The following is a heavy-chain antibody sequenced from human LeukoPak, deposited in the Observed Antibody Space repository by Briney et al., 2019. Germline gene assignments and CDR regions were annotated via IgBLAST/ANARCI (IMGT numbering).Heavy chain of an antibody. CDR1: GGSFSGYY. CDR3: ARSYGDYMGENDY. V-gene: IGHV4-34*01. CDR2: INHSGST. D-gene: IGHD4-17*01. J-gene: IGHJ4*02. Sequence: PSETLSLTCAVCGGSFSGYYWSWIRQPPGKGLEWIGEINHSGSTNYNPSLKSRVTISVDTSKNQFSLKLSSVTAADTAVYYCARSYGDYMGENDYWGQGTLVTVSS.